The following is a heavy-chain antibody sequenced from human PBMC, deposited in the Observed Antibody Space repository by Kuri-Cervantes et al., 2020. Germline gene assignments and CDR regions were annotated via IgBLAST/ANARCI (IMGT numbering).Heavy chain of an antibody. CDR1: RGTFSSYA. CDR2: IIPIFGTA. CDR3: ARAGSRISMVRGTYGLDV. Sequence: SVKVSCKASRGTFSSYAISWVRQAPGQGLEWMGGIIPIFGTANYAQKFQGRVTITADESTSTAYMELSSLRSEDTAVYYCARAGSRISMVRGTYGLDVWGQGTTVTVSS. J-gene: IGHJ6*02. D-gene: IGHD3-10*01. V-gene: IGHV1-69*13.